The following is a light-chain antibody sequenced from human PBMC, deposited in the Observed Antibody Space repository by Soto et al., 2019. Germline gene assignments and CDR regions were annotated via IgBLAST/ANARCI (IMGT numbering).Light chain of an antibody. CDR1: QSVSSSY. V-gene: IGKV3-20*01. J-gene: IGKJ3*01. Sequence: EIVLTQSPGTLSLSPGERATLSCRASQSVSSSYLAWYQQKPGQAPRLLIYGASSRATGIPDRFSGSGSGTDVALTISRLEPEDFAVYYWQQYGSSRFTFGPGTKVDIK. CDR3: QQYGSSRFT. CDR2: GAS.